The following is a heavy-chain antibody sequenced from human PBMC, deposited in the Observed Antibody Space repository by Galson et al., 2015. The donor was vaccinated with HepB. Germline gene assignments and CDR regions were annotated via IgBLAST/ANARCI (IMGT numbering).Heavy chain of an antibody. CDR1: GFSFSNYP. Sequence: SLRLSCATSGFSFSNYPIHWVRQAPGKGLEWVAVISFDGSNEYYAESVKGRFSISRDNSKNTVFLQMNSLTPEDTAVYYCAGDVVGSTTSFDHWGQGTLVTVSS. J-gene: IGHJ5*02. D-gene: IGHD1-26*01. CDR3: AGDVVGSTTSFDH. CDR2: ISFDGSNE. V-gene: IGHV3-30*04.